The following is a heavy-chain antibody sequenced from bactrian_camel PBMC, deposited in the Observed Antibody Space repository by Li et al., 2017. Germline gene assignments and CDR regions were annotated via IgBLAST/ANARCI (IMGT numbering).Heavy chain of an antibody. CDR2: IRRSGGET. J-gene: IGHJ7*01. Sequence: DVQLVESGGGSALAGGSVRLSCAASGYTFNTYSWFRQAPGKEREGVAAIRRSGGETWYHDSVKGRFTISQDNGKNTLYLQMNALKPEDSGTYYCAAKVVEGSCSTVTAIDLWGRGTQVTVS. V-gene: IGHV3S31*01. D-gene: IGHD6*01. CDR1: GYTFNTY.